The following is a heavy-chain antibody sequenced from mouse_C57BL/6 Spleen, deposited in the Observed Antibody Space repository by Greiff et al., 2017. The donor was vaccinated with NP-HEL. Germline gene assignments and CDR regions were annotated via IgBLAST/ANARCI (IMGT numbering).Heavy chain of an antibody. D-gene: IGHD2-10*02. J-gene: IGHJ4*01. CDR2: INPNNGGT. CDR3: ARWERYGYYAMDY. V-gene: IGHV1-26*01. Sequence: EVQLQQSGPELVKPGASVKISCKASGYTFTDYYMNWVKQSHGKSLEWIGDINPNNGGTSYNQKFKGKATLTVDKSSSTAYMELRSLTSEDSAVYYCARWERYGYYAMDYWGQGTSVTVSS. CDR1: GYTFTDYY.